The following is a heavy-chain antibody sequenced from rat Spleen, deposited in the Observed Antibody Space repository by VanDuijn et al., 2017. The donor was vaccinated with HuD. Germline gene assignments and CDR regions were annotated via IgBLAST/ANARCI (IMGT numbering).Heavy chain of an antibody. CDR2: ISTSGGNT. J-gene: IGHJ2*01. CDR1: GFTFSNYD. CDR3: AKENYLHPFFDY. D-gene: IGHD3-1*01. V-gene: IGHV5S23*01. Sequence: EVQLVESGGGLVQPGRSLKLSCAASGFTFSNYDMAWVRQAPTKGLEWVASISTSGGNTYYRDSVKGRFTFSRDNAKGTLYLQMDSLRSEDTATYYCAKENYLHPFFDYWGQGVLVTVSS.